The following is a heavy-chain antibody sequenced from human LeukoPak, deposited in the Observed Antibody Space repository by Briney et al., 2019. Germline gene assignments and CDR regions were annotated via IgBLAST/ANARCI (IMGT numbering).Heavy chain of an antibody. CDR2: INPDGGST. CDR1: GYIFAGYY. CDR3: VRPPSGKDKRYDVLDV. D-gene: IGHD1-26*01. J-gene: IGHJ3*01. Sequence: GDSVKVSCKASGYIFAGYYMQWVRQAPGQGLEWMGIINPDGGSTSYARKFQGRVTMTRETSTSTVYMELSSLRSEDTAVYYCVRPPSGKDKRYDVLDVWGQGTVVTVSS. V-gene: IGHV1-46*01.